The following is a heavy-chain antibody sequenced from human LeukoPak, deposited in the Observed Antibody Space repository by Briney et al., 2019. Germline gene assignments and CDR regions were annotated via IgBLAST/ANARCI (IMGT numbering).Heavy chain of an antibody. Sequence: GGSLRLSCAAPGFTLSTFDMNWVRQAPGKGLEWVSSISTSSRYIYYRDSVKGRFTISRDDAKNSLYLQMNSLTVEDTAVYYCARADCSGSTCYLRHSWFDPWGKGTLVTVSS. CDR3: ARADCSGSTCYLRHSWFDP. V-gene: IGHV3-21*06. CDR1: GFTLSTFD. D-gene: IGHD2-2*01. CDR2: ISTSSRYI. J-gene: IGHJ5*02.